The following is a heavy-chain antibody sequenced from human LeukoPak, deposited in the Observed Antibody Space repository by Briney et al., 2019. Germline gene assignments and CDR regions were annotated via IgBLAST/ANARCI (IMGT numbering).Heavy chain of an antibody. CDR3: ARMVVVVAATTYSGHYGMDV. J-gene: IGHJ6*01. V-gene: IGHV4-34*01. CDR1: GGSFSGYY. D-gene: IGHD2-15*01. Sequence: SETLSLTCAVYGGSFSGYYWSWIRQPPGKGLEWIGEINHSGSTNHNPSRKSRVTISVDTTKNQLSLKLSSVTAADTAVYYCARMVVVVAATTYSGHYGMDVWGQGTTVTDSS. CDR2: INHSGST.